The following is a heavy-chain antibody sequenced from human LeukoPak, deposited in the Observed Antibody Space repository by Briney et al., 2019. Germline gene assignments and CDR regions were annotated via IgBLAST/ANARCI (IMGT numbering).Heavy chain of an antibody. Sequence: SETLSLTCTVSGGSISSSSYYWSWIRQPPGKGLEWIGYIYYSGSTNYNPSLKSRVTISVDTSKNQFSLKLSSVTAADTAVYYCARGPLPNTGIAVAPPYYYYYGMDVWGQGTTVTVSS. D-gene: IGHD6-19*01. CDR1: GGSISSSSYY. J-gene: IGHJ6*02. V-gene: IGHV4-61*01. CDR2: IYYSGST. CDR3: ARGPLPNTGIAVAPPYYYYYGMDV.